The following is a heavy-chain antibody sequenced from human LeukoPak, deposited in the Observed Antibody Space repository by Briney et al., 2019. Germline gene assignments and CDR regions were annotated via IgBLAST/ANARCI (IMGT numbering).Heavy chain of an antibody. CDR2: ISYDGSNK. D-gene: IGHD6-13*01. CDR1: GFTFSSYG. CDR3: AKDQGRGAAAGTHFQH. J-gene: IGHJ1*01. Sequence: PGGSLRLSCAASGFTFSSYGMHWVRQAPGKGLEWVAVISYDGSNKYYADSVKGRFTISRDNSKNTLYLQMNSLRAEDTAVYCCAKDQGRGAAAGTHFQHWAKAPWSPSPQ. V-gene: IGHV3-30*18.